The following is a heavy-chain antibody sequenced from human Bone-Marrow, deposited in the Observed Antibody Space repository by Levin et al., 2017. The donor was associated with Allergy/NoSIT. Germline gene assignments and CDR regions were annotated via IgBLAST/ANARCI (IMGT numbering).Heavy chain of an antibody. D-gene: IGHD1-7*01. CDR1: GFTFGDYA. CDR3: ARRLVRTTIAMDV. CDR2: ISPEGYVS. Sequence: PGGSLRLSCVASGFTFGDYALSWVRQVPGKGLEWVSVISPEGYVSYYADSVQGRLTISRDNFKNTLYLHMSSLTVEDTALYYCARRLVRTTIAMDVWGRGTTVTVSS. V-gene: IGHV3-23*01. J-gene: IGHJ6*02.